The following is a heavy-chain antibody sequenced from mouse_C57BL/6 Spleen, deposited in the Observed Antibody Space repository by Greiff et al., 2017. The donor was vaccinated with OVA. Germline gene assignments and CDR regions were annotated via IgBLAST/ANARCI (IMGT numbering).Heavy chain of an antibody. V-gene: IGHV1-52*01. CDR1: GYTFTSYW. CDR3: AREGNYDGHTEDY. CDR2: IDPSDSET. Sequence: QVHVKQSGAELVRPGSSVKLSCKASGYTFTSYWMHWVKQRPIQGLEWIGNIDPSDSETHYNQKFKDKATLTVDKSSSTAYMQLSSLTSEDSAVYYCAREGNYDGHTEDYWGQGTTLTVSS. D-gene: IGHD2-3*01. J-gene: IGHJ2*01.